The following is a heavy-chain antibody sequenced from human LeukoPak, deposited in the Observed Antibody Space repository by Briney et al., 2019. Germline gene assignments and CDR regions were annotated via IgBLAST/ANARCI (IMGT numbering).Heavy chain of an antibody. CDR2: IYPGDPDT. V-gene: IGHV5-51*01. J-gene: IGHJ4*02. CDR3: ARRPAAAGTSFDY. Sequence: GESLKISCKGSGYSFTSYWIGWVRQMPGKGLEWMGIIYPGDPDTRYSPSFQGQVTISADKSISTAYLQWSSLKASDTAMYYCARRPAAAGTSFDYWGQGTLVTVSS. CDR1: GYSFTSYW. D-gene: IGHD6-13*01.